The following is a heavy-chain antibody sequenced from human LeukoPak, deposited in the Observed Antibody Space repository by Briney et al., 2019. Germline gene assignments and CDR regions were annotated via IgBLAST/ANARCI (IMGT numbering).Heavy chain of an antibody. J-gene: IGHJ6*03. V-gene: IGHV4-59*01. CDR2: IYYSGST. D-gene: IGHD3-3*01. CDR3: ARVGTIPYYDFWSGYYYYYYMDV. CDR1: GGSISSYY. Sequence: SETLSLTCTVSGGSISSYYWSWIRQPPGKGLEWIGYIYYSGSTNYNPSLKSRVTISVDTSKNQFSLKLSSVTAADTAVYYCARVGTIPYYDFWSGYYYYYYMDVWGKGTTVTVSS.